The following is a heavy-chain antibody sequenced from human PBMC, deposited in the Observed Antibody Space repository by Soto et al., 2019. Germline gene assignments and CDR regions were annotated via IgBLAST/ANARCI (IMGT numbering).Heavy chain of an antibody. CDR3: ARPGSSSSDY. J-gene: IGHJ4*02. V-gene: IGHV5-51*01. CDR2: INPRDSDT. Sequence: GESLKISCRGSGYSFTTYWIGWVRQMPGKGLEWMGIINPRDSDTRYSPSFQGQVTISADKSINTAYLQWSSLKASDTAMYYCARPGSSSSDYWGQGTLVTVSS. D-gene: IGHD6-6*01. CDR1: GYSFTTYW.